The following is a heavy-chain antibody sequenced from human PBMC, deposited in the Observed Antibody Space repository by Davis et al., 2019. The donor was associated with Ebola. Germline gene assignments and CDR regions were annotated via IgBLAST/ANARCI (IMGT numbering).Heavy chain of an antibody. CDR3: ARGMGELALN. CDR1: GYPFPHFA. V-gene: IGHV7-4-1*02. D-gene: IGHD3-16*01. Sequence: ASVTVSCKASGYPFPHFAINWLRQAPGQRFEWLGWITTNTASPTYARGFSERFVFSLDTSVNTAFLQINNLRAEDTAIYYCARGMGELALNWGQGTLVTVSS. J-gene: IGHJ4*02. CDR2: ITTNTASP.